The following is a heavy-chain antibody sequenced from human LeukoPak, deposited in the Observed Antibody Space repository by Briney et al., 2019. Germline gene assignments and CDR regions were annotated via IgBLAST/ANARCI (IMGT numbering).Heavy chain of an antibody. J-gene: IGHJ4*02. D-gene: IGHD4-17*01. CDR2: INHSGGT. V-gene: IGHV4-34*01. CDR1: GGSFSGYY. CDR3: ARSHTTR. Sequence: SETLSLTCAVYGGSFSGYYWSWIRQPPGKGLEWIGEINHSGGTNYNPSLKSRVTISVDTSKNQFSLKLSSVTAADTAVYYCARSHTTRWGQGTLVTVSS.